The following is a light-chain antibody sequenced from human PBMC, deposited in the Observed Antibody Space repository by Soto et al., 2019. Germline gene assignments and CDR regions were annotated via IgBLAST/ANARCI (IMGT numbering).Light chain of an antibody. CDR2: AAS. J-gene: IGKJ3*01. CDR3: QKYNSPPLT. V-gene: IGKV1-27*01. Sequence: DIQMTQSPSSLSPSVGDRVTITCRASQGIGNSLAWYQQKPGKVPRLLIYAASTLQSGVPSRFSGSGSGTDFTLPISSLQPEDVATYYCQKYNSPPLTFGPGTKVDI. CDR1: QGIGNS.